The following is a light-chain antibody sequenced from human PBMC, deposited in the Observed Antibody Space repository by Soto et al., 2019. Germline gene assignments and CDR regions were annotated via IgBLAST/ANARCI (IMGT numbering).Light chain of an antibody. CDR2: EVT. V-gene: IGLV2-8*01. CDR1: SSDVGGYNC. CDR3: CSYADIIYV. J-gene: IGLJ1*01. Sequence: QSALTQPPSASGSPGQSVTISCTGTSSDVGGYNCVSWYQHHPGKAPKLIIYEVTKRPSGVPDRFSGSKSGNTASLTVSGLQAEDEADYYCCSYADIIYVFGTGNKVTVL.